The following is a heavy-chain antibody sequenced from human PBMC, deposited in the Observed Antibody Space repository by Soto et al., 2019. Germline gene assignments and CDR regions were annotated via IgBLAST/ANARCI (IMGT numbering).Heavy chain of an antibody. V-gene: IGHV3-48*03. D-gene: IGHD3-10*01. CDR2: ISSSGSTI. Sequence: GGSLRLSCAASGFTFSSYEMNWVRQAPGKGLEWVSYISSSGSTIYYADSVKGRFTISRDNAKNSLYLQMNSLRAEDTAVYYCARDQWFGELSYYYYGMDVWGQGTTVTVSS. J-gene: IGHJ6*02. CDR3: ARDQWFGELSYYYYGMDV. CDR1: GFTFSSYE.